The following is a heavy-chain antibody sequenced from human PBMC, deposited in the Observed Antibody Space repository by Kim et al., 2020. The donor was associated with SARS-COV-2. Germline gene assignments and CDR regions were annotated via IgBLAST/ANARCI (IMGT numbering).Heavy chain of an antibody. J-gene: IGHJ5*02. Sequence: SETLSLTCAVYGGSFSGYYWSCIRQPPGKGLEWIGEINHSGSTNYNPSLKSRVTISVDTSKNQFSLKLSSVTAADTAVYYCARGGGNGRGYSYGSDWFDPWGQGTLVTVSS. CDR3: ARGGGNGRGYSYGSDWFDP. D-gene: IGHD5-18*01. V-gene: IGHV4-34*01. CDR2: INHSGST. CDR1: GGSFSGYY.